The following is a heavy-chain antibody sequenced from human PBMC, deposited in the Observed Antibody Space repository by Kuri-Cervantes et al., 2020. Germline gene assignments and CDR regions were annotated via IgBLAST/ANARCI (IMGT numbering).Heavy chain of an antibody. CDR3: ARDTSSRGSFDS. Sequence: SETLSLTCTVSGGSISSYYWSWIRQPAGKGLEWIGRIYSSGSTNYNPSLKSRVTISVDKSKNQFSPKLSSVTAADTAVYYCARDTSSRGSFDSWGQGTLVTVSS. CDR1: GGSISSYY. CDR2: IYSSGST. D-gene: IGHD2-2*01. J-gene: IGHJ4*02. V-gene: IGHV4-4*07.